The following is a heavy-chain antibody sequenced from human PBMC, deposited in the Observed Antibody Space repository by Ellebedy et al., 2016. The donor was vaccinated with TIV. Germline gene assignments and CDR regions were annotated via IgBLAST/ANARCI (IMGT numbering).Heavy chain of an antibody. J-gene: IGHJ3*02. D-gene: IGHD4-17*01. CDR1: GGSISSSNW. CDR3: ARRQTYGDYEYALDI. V-gene: IGHV4-4*02. CDR2: IIHSGST. Sequence: MPSETLSLTCAVSGGSISSSNWWSWVRQPPGKGLEWIGEIIHSGSTNYIPSLKSRVTISVDESKNEFSLKLSSVTAADTAVYYCARRQTYGDYEYALDIWGQGTKVTVSS.